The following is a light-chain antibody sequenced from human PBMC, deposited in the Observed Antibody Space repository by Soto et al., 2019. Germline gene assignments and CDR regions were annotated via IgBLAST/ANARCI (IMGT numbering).Light chain of an antibody. CDR3: QQRYNWPVT. Sequence: IVVTQSPATLSLSPGERATLSCRASQSITNYLGWYQQKPGQAPRLLIYATSNRATGIPARFSGSGSGTDFTLTISSLEPEDFAVYYCQQRYNWPVTFGQGTRLEI. J-gene: IGKJ5*01. CDR2: ATS. V-gene: IGKV3-11*01. CDR1: QSITNY.